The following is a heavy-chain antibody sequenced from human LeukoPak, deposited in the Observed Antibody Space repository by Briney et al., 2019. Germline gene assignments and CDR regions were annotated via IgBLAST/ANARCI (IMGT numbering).Heavy chain of an antibody. CDR1: GFTFSSYS. CDR2: ISSSTSYI. D-gene: IGHD4-17*01. V-gene: IGHV3-21*01. Sequence: GGSLRISCAASGFTFSSYSMNWIRQAPGKGLEWVSSISSSTSYIYYADSVKGRFTISKDNAKNSLYLQMNSLRAEDTAVYYCARAGGSTVSHSDYWGQGTLVTVSS. J-gene: IGHJ4*02. CDR3: ARAGGSTVSHSDY.